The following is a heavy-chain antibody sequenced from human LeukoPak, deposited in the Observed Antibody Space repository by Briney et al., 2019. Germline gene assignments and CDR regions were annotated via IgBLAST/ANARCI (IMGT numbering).Heavy chain of an antibody. CDR3: AKVLSAGIGGTVAFDF. J-gene: IGHJ3*01. Sequence: GRSLRLSCAASGFTFSSYGMHWVRQAPGKGLEWVAVISYDGSNKYYADSVKGRFTISRDNSKNTLYLQMNSLRAEDTAVYYCAKVLSAGIGGTVAFDFWGQGTMVTVSS. D-gene: IGHD4-23*01. CDR2: ISYDGSNK. V-gene: IGHV3-30*18. CDR1: GFTFSSYG.